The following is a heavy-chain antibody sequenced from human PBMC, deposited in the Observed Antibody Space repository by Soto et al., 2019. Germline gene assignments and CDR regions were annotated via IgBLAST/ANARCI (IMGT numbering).Heavy chain of an antibody. V-gene: IGHV3-23*01. Sequence: GGSLRLSCAASGFTFSSYAMSWVRQAPGKGLEWVSAISGSGGSTYYADSVKGRFTISRDNSKNTLYLQMNSLRAEDTAVYYCARDLGYCSGGSCYSYYYYYGMDVWRQRTTVTVSS. CDR1: GFTFSSYA. J-gene: IGHJ6*02. CDR3: ARDLGYCSGGSCYSYYYYYGMDV. D-gene: IGHD2-15*01. CDR2: ISGSGGST.